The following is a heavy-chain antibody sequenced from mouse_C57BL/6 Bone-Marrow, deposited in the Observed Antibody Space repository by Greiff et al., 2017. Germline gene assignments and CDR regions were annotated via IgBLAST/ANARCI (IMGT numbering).Heavy chain of an antibody. J-gene: IGHJ3*01. CDR3: ARDGASWFAY. V-gene: IGHV1-50*01. CDR2: IDPSDSYT. Sequence: VQLQQSGAELVKPGASVKLSCKASGYTFPSYWMQWVKQRPGQGLEWIGEIDPSDSYTNYNQKFKGKATLTVDTSSSTAYMQLSSLTSEDSAVYYCARDGASWFAYWGQGTLVTVSA. CDR1: GYTFPSYW.